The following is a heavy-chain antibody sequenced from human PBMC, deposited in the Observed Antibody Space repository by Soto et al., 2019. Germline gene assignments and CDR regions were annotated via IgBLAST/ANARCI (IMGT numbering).Heavy chain of an antibody. CDR1: GLTFSSQS. V-gene: IGHV3-21*01. Sequence: SGGSLRLSCEASGLTFSSQSMNWVRRAPGKGLEWVSYISERSSYIYYADSVRGRFTVSRDNAKSSLYLQMDSLRADDTAVYYCARTHSQVTSFDYWGPGTLVTVSS. CDR3: ARTHSQVTSFDY. J-gene: IGHJ4*02. D-gene: IGHD2-21*02. CDR2: ISERSSYI.